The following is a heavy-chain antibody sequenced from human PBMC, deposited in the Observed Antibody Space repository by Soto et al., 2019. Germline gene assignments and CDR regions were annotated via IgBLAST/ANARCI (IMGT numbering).Heavy chain of an antibody. CDR1: GGTFSSYG. D-gene: IGHD3-9*01. V-gene: IGHV1-69*12. CDR3: ARDRWSYDILTGYLGYFDY. CDR2: IIPIFGTA. J-gene: IGHJ4*02. Sequence: QVQLVQSGAEVKKPGSSVKVSCKASGGTFSSYGISWVRQAPGQGLEWMGGIIPIFGTANYAKKFQGRVTITADESTRTAYMELSSLRSEDTAVYYCARDRWSYDILTGYLGYFDYWGQGILVTVSS.